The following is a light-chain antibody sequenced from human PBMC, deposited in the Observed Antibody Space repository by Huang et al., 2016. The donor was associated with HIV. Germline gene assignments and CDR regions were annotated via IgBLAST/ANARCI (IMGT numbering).Light chain of an antibody. J-gene: IGKJ4*01. CDR2: GST. CDR1: QSVSSN. V-gene: IGKV3-15*01. Sequence: IVMTQTPATLPVSPGGRATLSCRASQSVSSNLAWYQQKPGQAPRLIIYGSTTSATGVPARFSGSGSGTDFTLTINSLQSEDFGIYYCQQYNNWHLTFGGGTRV. CDR3: QQYNNWHLT.